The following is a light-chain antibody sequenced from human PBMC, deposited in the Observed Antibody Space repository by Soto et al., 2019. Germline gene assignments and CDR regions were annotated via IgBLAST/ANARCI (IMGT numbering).Light chain of an antibody. V-gene: IGKV3-20*01. CDR1: QSVSSSY. J-gene: IGKJ1*01. Sequence: EIVLTQSPGTLSLSPGERATFSCRASQSVSSSYLAWYQQKPGQAPRLLIYGASRRVTGIPDRFSGSGSGTGFTLTISSLEPEDFPVYLCQQFINSQCTFGQGTKVEI. CDR2: GAS. CDR3: QQFINSQCT.